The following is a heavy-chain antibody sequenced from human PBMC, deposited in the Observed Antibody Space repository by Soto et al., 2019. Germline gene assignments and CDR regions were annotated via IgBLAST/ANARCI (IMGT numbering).Heavy chain of an antibody. V-gene: IGHV3-23*01. J-gene: IGHJ4*02. D-gene: IGHD4-17*01. Sequence: GGSLRLSCAASGFTFSSYAMSWVRQAPGKGLEWVSAISGSGGSTYYADSVKGRFTISRDNSKNTLYLQMNSLRAEDTAVYYCAKYRSRSGNYGDTYYFDYWGQGTLVTVSS. CDR2: ISGSGGST. CDR3: AKYRSRSGNYGDTYYFDY. CDR1: GFTFSSYA.